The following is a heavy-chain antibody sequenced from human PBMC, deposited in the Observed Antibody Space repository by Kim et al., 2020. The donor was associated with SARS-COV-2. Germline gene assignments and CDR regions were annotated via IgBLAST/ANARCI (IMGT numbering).Heavy chain of an antibody. CDR3: ARGGYSSSNYYYGMDV. CDR1: GGTLSSYA. CDR2: IIPIFGTA. J-gene: IGHJ6*02. V-gene: IGHV1-69*13. Sequence: SVKVSCKASGGTLSSYAISWVRQAPGQGLEWMGGIIPIFGTANYAQKFQGRVTITADESTSTAYMELSSLRSEDTAVYYCARGGYSSSNYYYGMDVWGQGTTVTVSS. D-gene: IGHD6-13*01.